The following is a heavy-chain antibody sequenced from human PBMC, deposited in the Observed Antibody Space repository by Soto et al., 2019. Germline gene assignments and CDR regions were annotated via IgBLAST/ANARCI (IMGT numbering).Heavy chain of an antibody. CDR1: GFTFSSYS. CDR3: ARDEDYYASSGYPHFDY. CDR2: ISSSSSYI. J-gene: IGHJ4*02. Sequence: PGGSLRLSCAASGFTFSSYSMNWVRQAPGKGLEWVSSISSSSSYIYYADSVKDRFTISRDNAKNSLYLQMNSLRAEDTAVYYCARDEDYYASSGYPHFDYWGQGTLVTVSS. V-gene: IGHV3-21*01. D-gene: IGHD3-22*01.